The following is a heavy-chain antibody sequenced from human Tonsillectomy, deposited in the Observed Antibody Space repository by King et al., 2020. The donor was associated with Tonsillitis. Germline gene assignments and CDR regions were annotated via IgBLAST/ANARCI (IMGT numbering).Heavy chain of an antibody. Sequence: QLQESGPGLVKPSETLSLTCAVSGYSISSGYYWGWIRQPPGKGLEWIGSIYHSGSTYYNPSLKSRVTISVDTSKNQFSLKLSSVTAADTAVYYCARDAAAGDYFDYWGQGTLVTVSS. CDR3: ARDAAAGDYFDY. D-gene: IGHD6-13*01. CDR2: IYHSGST. J-gene: IGHJ4*02. V-gene: IGHV4-38-2*02. CDR1: GYSISSGYY.